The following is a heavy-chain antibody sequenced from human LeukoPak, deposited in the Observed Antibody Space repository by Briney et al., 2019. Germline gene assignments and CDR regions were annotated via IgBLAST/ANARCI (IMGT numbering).Heavy chain of an antibody. V-gene: IGHV1-2*02. D-gene: IGHD1-26*01. CDR1: GYTFTGYY. J-gene: IGHJ4*02. CDR3: ARFYRGRWEIPLDY. Sequence: ASVKVSCKASGYTFTGYYMHWVRQAPGQGFEWMGWINPNSGDTNYAQKFQGRVTMTRDTSISTTYMDLTRLRSDDTAVYYCARFYRGRWEIPLDYWGQGTLVTVSS. CDR2: INPNSGDT.